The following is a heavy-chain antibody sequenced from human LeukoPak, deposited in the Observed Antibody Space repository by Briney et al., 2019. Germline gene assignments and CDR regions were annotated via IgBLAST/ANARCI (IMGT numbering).Heavy chain of an antibody. J-gene: IGHJ4*02. D-gene: IGHD2-21*01. CDR1: GFTFSTAW. V-gene: IGHV3-15*01. CDR3: STDSLVMNY. CDR2: IKSKADGGTT. Sequence: GGSLRLSCAASGFTFSTAWLSWVRQAPGKGLEWVGRIKSKADGGTTDYAAPVKDRFTISRDDSKNTFYLQMNSLKAEDTAVYYCSTDSLVMNYWGQGTLVTVSS.